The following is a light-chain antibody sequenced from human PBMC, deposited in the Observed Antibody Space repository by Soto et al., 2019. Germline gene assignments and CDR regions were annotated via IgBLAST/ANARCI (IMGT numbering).Light chain of an antibody. V-gene: IGKV3-15*01. CDR3: QQYNNWPIT. CDR1: QSVSSN. CDR2: GAS. J-gene: IGKJ1*01. Sequence: EIVLTQSPGTLSLSPGERATLSCRASQSVSSNLAWYQQKPGQAPRLLIYGASTRATGIPARFSGSGSGTEFTLTISSLQSEDFAVYYCQQYNNWPITFGQGNKGDIK.